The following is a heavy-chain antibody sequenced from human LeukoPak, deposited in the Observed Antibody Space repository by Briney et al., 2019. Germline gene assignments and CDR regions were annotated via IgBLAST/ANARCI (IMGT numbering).Heavy chain of an antibody. CDR3: ARGSYYYDSSGYPRPDACDI. CDR1: GYTFTSYG. J-gene: IGHJ3*02. Sequence: GASVKVSCKASGYTFTSYGISWVRQAPGQGLERMGWISAYNGNTNYAQKLQGRVTMTTDTSTSTAYMELRSLRSDVTVVYYCARGSYYYDSSGYPRPDACDIWGQGTMVTVSS. D-gene: IGHD3-22*01. CDR2: ISAYNGNT. V-gene: IGHV1-18*01.